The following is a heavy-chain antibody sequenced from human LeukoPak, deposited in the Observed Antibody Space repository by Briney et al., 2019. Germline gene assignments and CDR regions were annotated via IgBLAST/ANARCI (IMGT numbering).Heavy chain of an antibody. CDR2: IYHSGST. J-gene: IGHJ6*02. V-gene: IGHV4-30-2*01. D-gene: IGHD4-17*01. Sequence: SETLSLTCAVSGGSISSGGYSWSWIRQPPGKSLEWIGYIYHSGSTYYNPSLKSRVTISVDTSKNQFSLKLSSVTAADTAVYYCATTTVTPYYYYYGMDVWGQGTTVTVSS. CDR1: GGSISSGGYS. CDR3: ATTTVTPYYYYYGMDV.